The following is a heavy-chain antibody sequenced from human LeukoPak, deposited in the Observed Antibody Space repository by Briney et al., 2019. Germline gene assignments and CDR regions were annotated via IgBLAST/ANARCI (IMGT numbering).Heavy chain of an antibody. Sequence: GGSLRLSCAASGFTFSSYAMSWVRQAPGKGLEWVSYISSSGSTIYYADSVKGRFTISRDNAKNSLYLQMNSLRAEDTAVYYCAGAYCGGDCYSFDYWGQGTLVTVSS. CDR2: ISSSGSTI. CDR3: AGAYCGGDCYSFDY. D-gene: IGHD2-21*02. CDR1: GFTFSSYA. J-gene: IGHJ4*02. V-gene: IGHV3-48*04.